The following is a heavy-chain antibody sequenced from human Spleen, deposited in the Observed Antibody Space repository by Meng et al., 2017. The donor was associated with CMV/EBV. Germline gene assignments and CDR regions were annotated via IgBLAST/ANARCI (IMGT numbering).Heavy chain of an antibody. CDR2: ISPGDSDT. J-gene: IGHJ6*02. Sequence: GESLKISCKGSGYSFTSYWIAWVRQMPGKGLEWMGIISPGDSDTRYSPSFQGQVTISADNSITTAYLQWSSLKASDTAIYYCARHQAYYDSSGLPYGMDVWGQGTTVTVSS. CDR3: ARHQAYYDSSGLPYGMDV. CDR1: GYSFTSYW. V-gene: IGHV5-51*01. D-gene: IGHD3-22*01.